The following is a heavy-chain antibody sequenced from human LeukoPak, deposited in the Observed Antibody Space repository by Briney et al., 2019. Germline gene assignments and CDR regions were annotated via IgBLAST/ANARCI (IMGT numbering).Heavy chain of an antibody. CDR2: ISYDGSNK. Sequence: GGSLRLSCAASGFTFSSYAMHWVRQAPGKGLEWVAVISYDGSNKYYADSVKGRFTISRDNSKNTLYLQMNSLRAEDTAVYYCASVGTDIAARGYFDYWGQGTLVTVSS. CDR3: ASVGTDIAARGYFDY. V-gene: IGHV3-30*04. CDR1: GFTFSSYA. D-gene: IGHD6-6*01. J-gene: IGHJ4*02.